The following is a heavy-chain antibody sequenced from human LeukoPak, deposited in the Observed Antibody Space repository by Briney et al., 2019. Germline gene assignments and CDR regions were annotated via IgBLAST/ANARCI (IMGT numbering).Heavy chain of an antibody. CDR1: GFIFSSYD. Sequence: PGGSLRLSCVGSGFIFSSYDMGWVRQAPGKGLEWVSSISRAGDRTYYEDSVKDWFTISRDNSRNTMYLQMNSLRAEDTAVYYCARGESFAFDVWGQGTMVTVSS. J-gene: IGHJ3*01. V-gene: IGHV3-23*01. CDR3: ARGESFAFDV. CDR2: ISRAGDRT.